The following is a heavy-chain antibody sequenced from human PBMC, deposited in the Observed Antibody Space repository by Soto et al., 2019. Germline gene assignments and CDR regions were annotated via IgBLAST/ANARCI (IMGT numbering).Heavy chain of an antibody. CDR1: GYTFTGYY. J-gene: IGHJ6*02. Sequence: ASVKVSCKASGYTFTGYYMHWVRQAPGQGLEWMGWINPNSGGTNYAQKFQGWVTMTRDTSISTAYMELSRLRSDDTAVYYCARGHGYSSGWPYNYGMDVWGQGTTVTVSS. CDR2: INPNSGGT. CDR3: ARGHGYSSGWPYNYGMDV. D-gene: IGHD6-19*01. V-gene: IGHV1-2*04.